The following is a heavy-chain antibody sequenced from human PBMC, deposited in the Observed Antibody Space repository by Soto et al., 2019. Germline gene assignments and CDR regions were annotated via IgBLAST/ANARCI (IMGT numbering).Heavy chain of an antibody. Sequence: GGSLRLSCEGSGFNFRNFNMIWVRQAPGKGLEWVSSVSGSSSYIYYADSVKGRFTVSRANANNLVFLQMNGLRPEDTAMYYCARDLRGHYGPWGQGTMVTVS. V-gene: IGHV3-21*06. CDR3: ARDLRGHYGP. CDR2: VSGSSSYI. J-gene: IGHJ3*01. CDR1: GFNFRNFN. D-gene: IGHD4-17*01.